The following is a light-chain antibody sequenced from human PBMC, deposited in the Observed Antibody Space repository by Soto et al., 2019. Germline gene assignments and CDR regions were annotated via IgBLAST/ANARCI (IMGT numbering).Light chain of an antibody. CDR2: GVS. Sequence: QSVLTQPASVSGSPGQSITISCSGTGSDIGSYNYVAWYRQFPGKTPKILIYGVSNRPSGVSSRFSGSKSGNTASLTISGLQAEDEADYYCISYTGSSTSYVFGSGTKVTVL. V-gene: IGLV2-14*01. CDR1: GSDIGSYNY. J-gene: IGLJ1*01. CDR3: ISYTGSSTSYV.